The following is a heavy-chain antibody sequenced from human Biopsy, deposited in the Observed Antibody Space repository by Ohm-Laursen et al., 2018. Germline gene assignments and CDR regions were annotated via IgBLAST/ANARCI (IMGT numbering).Heavy chain of an antibody. CDR2: ISHTGYT. CDR1: GGSFTGHY. D-gene: IGHD4-23*01. J-gene: IGHJ1*01. Sequence: SETLSLTCTLSGGSFTGHYWIWIRQPPGKGLEWIGHISHTGYTSYKSSLKSRVTASLDTSRKHFSLRLTSLAAADTAVYYCARGSNEYGGLYFPHWGQGTLVTVSS. V-gene: IGHV4-4*08. CDR3: ARGSNEYGGLYFPH.